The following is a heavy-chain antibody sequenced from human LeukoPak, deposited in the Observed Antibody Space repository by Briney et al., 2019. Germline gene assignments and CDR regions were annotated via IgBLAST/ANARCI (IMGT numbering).Heavy chain of an antibody. D-gene: IGHD3-3*01. J-gene: IGHJ6*02. CDR3: ATARALREVRFNPYGMDV. V-gene: IGHV1-24*01. CDR1: GYTLTELS. Sequence: GASVKVSCKVSGYTLTELSMHWVRQAPGKGLEWMGGFDPEDGETIYAQKFLGRVTMTEDTSTDTAYMELSSLRSEDTAVYYCATARALREVRFNPYGMDVWGQGTTVTVSS. CDR2: FDPEDGET.